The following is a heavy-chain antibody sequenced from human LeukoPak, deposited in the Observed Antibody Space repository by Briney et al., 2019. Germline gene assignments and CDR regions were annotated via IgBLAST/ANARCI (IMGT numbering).Heavy chain of an antibody. CDR3: ARESEAPTSYYYYGMDV. V-gene: IGHV3-30-3*01. CDR2: ISYDGSNK. J-gene: IGHJ6*02. Sequence: GGSLRLSCAASGFTSSSYAMHWVRQAPGKGLEWVAVISYDGSNKYYADSVKGRFTISRDNSKNTLYLQMNSLRAEDTAVYYCARESEAPTSYYYYGMDVWGQGTTVTVSS. CDR1: GFTSSSYA. D-gene: IGHD1-26*01.